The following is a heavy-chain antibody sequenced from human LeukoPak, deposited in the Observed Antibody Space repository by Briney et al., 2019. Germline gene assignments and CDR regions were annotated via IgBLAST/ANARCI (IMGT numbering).Heavy chain of an antibody. D-gene: IGHD5-12*01. CDR2: ISSSGTYI. J-gene: IGHJ4*02. CDR1: GFTFSSYS. CDR3: ACGYSAYPAGY. Sequence: GGSLRLSCAASGFTFSSYSMNWVRQAPGKGLEWVSTISSSGTYIYYADSVKGRFTVSRDNAKNSLYLQMNSLRTDDTAVYYCACGYSAYPAGYWGQGTQVTVSS. V-gene: IGHV3-21*01.